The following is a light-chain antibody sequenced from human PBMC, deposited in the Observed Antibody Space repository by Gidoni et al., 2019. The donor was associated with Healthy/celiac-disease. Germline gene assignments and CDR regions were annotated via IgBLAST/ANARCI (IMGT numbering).Light chain of an antibody. CDR1: QSILSSNGYNS. Sequence: DLVMTQPPPSLPVTPGEPASIPCRSSQSILSSNGYNSLNWYLQKPGQSPQLLSYLGSNRASGVPDRFSGSGSGTDFTLKISRVEAEDVGVYYCMQALQAPPTYTFGQXTKLEIK. V-gene: IGKV2-28*01. J-gene: IGKJ2*01. CDR3: MQALQAPPTYT. CDR2: LGS.